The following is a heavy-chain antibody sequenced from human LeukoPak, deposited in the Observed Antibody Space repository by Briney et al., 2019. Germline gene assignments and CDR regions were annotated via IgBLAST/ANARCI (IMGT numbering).Heavy chain of an antibody. CDR1: GFTFDDYG. D-gene: IGHD6-13*01. J-gene: IGHJ4*02. CDR2: INWNGGST. CDR3: ARGDRSVAAAGIYY. V-gene: IGHV3-20*04. Sequence: GGSLRPSCAASGFTFDDYGMSWVRQAPGKGLEWVSGINWNGGSTGYADSVKGRFTISRDNAKNSLYLQMNSLRAEDTALYYCARGDRSVAAAGIYYWGQGTLVTVSS.